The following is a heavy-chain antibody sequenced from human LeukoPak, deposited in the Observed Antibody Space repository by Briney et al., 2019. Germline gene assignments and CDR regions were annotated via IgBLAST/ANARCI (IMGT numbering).Heavy chain of an antibody. CDR3: ARENTPSSGWWGDYYYYYMDV. CDR1: GGSISSSSHY. D-gene: IGHD6-19*01. V-gene: IGHV4-39*07. J-gene: IGHJ6*03. Sequence: SETLSLTCTVSGGSISSSSHYWAWIRQPPGKGLEWIANIYYSGNTHYNPSLKSRVTISVDTSKNQFSLKLSSVTAADTAVYYCARENTPSSGWWGDYYYYYMDVWGKGTTVTVSS. CDR2: IYYSGNT.